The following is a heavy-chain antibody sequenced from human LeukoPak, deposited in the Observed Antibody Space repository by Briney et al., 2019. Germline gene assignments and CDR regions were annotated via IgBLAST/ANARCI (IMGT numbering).Heavy chain of an antibody. V-gene: IGHV4-4*07. CDR1: GGSISSYY. D-gene: IGHD3-10*01. CDR3: ARDREYYGSGSPPLNWFDP. Sequence: NPSETLSLTCTVSGGSISSYYWGWIRQPAGKGLEWIGRIYTSGSTNYNPSLKSRVTISVDKSKNQFSLKLSSVTAADTAVYYCARDREYYGSGSPPLNWFDPWGQGTLVTVSS. CDR2: IYTSGST. J-gene: IGHJ5*02.